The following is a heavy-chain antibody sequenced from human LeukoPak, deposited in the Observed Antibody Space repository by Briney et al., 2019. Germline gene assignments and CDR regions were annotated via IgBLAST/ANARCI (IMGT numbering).Heavy chain of an antibody. CDR1: GFSFSSYW. D-gene: IGHD3-10*01. V-gene: IGHV3-7*01. J-gene: IGHJ4*02. CDR3: VRDSGFFES. Sequence: GGSLRLSCVASGFSFSSYWMTWVRQDTGKGLEWVAGIKQDGREKFYVDSVKGRFTISRDNAKNSVYLPMNSLRADDTAVYYCVRDSGFFESWGQGILVTVSS. CDR2: IKQDGREK.